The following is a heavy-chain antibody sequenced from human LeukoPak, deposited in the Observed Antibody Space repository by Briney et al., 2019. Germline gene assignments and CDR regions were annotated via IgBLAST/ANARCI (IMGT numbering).Heavy chain of an antibody. Sequence: PGRSLRLSCAASGFTFSSYGMHWVRQAPGKGLEWVAVIWYDGSNKYYADSVKGRFTISRDNSKNTLYLQMNSLRAEDTAVYYCARSREDSSGYYSLWGRGTLVTASS. V-gene: IGHV3-33*01. CDR1: GFTFSSYG. J-gene: IGHJ2*01. CDR3: ARSREDSSGYYSL. D-gene: IGHD3-22*01. CDR2: IWYDGSNK.